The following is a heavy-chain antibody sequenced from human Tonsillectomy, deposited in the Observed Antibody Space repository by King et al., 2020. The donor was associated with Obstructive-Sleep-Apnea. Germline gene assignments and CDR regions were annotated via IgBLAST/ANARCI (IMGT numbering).Heavy chain of an antibody. D-gene: IGHD6-19*01. V-gene: IGHV1-2*02. CDR3: ARDEPIAVAGTDY. CDR2: INPNSGGT. Sequence: VQLVESGAEVKKPGASVKVSCKASGYTFTGYYMHWVRQAPGQGLEWMGWINPNSGGTNYAQKFQGRVTMTRDTSISTAYMELSRLRSEDTAVYYCARDEPIAVAGTDYWGQGTLVTVSS. CDR1: GYTFTGYY. J-gene: IGHJ4*02.